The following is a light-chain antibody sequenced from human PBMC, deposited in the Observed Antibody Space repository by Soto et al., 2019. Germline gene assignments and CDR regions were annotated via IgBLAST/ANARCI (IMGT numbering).Light chain of an antibody. J-gene: IGLJ1*01. CDR3: GTWDSSLRAYV. CDR1: SSNIGNNY. V-gene: IGLV1-51*02. Sequence: QSVLTQPPSVSAAPGQKVTISCSGSSSNIGNNYVSWYQQLPGTAPKLLIYENNKPPSGIPDRFSGSKSGTSATLGIAGLQTGDEADDYCGTWDSSLRAYVFGTGTKLTVL. CDR2: ENN.